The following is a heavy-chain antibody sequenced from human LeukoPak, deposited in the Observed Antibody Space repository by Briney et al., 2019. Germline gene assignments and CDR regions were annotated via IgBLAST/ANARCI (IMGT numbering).Heavy chain of an antibody. V-gene: IGHV4-34*01. Sequence: SETLSLTCAVYGGSFSGYYWSWIRQPPGKGLEWIGEINHSGSTNYNPSLKSRVTISVDTSKNQFSLKLSSVTAADTAVYYCARANMITFGGVIGDFDYWGQGTLVTVSS. CDR2: INHSGST. D-gene: IGHD3-16*01. CDR3: ARANMITFGGVIGDFDY. CDR1: GGSFSGYY. J-gene: IGHJ4*02.